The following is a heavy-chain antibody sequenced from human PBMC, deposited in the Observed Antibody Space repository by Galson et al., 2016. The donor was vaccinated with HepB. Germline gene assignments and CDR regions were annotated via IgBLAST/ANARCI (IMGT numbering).Heavy chain of an antibody. CDR3: GKHGGFDY. J-gene: IGHJ4*02. Sequence: LRLSCAASGFSFSNSGMSWVRQAPGRGLEWVSGITRSGAATHYADFVKGRFTISRDNSKNTLYLYMNNLTAGDTAIYYCGKHGGFDYWGQGALVTVSS. D-gene: IGHD3-16*01. CDR2: ITRSGAAT. V-gene: IGHV3-23*01. CDR1: GFSFSNSG.